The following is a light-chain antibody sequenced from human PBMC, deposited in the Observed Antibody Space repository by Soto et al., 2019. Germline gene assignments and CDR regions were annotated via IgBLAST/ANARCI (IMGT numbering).Light chain of an antibody. J-gene: IGKJ2*01. CDR1: QSVSSTS. Sequence: EVVLTQSPDSLSLSPGEGATLSCRASQSVSSTSLAWYQQRPGQPPRLLISGASFRATGIPDRFAGSGSGTDFTLTISRLEPEDFAVYYCQHYDASPMYTFGPGTKLEIK. V-gene: IGKV3-20*01. CDR3: QHYDASPMYT. CDR2: GAS.